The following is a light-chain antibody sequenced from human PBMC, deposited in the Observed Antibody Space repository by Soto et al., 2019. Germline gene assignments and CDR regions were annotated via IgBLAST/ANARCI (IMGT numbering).Light chain of an antibody. CDR2: GAS. J-gene: IGKJ3*01. Sequence: EIVLTQSPGTLSFSPWERSTLSCRASQSVSSSYLAWYQQKPGQAPRLLIYGASSRATGIPDRFSGSGSGTDFTLTISRLEPEDFAVYYCQQYGSSPPFTFGPGT. CDR3: QQYGSSPPFT. V-gene: IGKV3-20*01. CDR1: QSVSSSY.